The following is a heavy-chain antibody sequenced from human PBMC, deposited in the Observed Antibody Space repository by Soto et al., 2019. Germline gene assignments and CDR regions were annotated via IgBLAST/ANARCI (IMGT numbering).Heavy chain of an antibody. J-gene: IGHJ5*02. D-gene: IGHD3-3*01. CDR2: ISYDGSNK. CDR1: GFTFSSYA. CDR3: ARDQDEPRFLEWLLYSPWFDP. Sequence: GGSLRLSCAASGFTFSSYAMHWVRQAPGKGLEWVAVISYDGSNKYYADSVKGRFTIPRDNSKNTLYLQMNSLKAEDTAGYYCARDQDEPRFLEWLLYSPWFDPWGQGTLVTVSS. V-gene: IGHV3-30-3*01.